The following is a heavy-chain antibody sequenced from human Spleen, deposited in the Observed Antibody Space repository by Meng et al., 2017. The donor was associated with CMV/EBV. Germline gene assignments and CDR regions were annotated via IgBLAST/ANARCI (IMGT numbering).Heavy chain of an antibody. D-gene: IGHD2-2*01. V-gene: IGHV3-7*01. CDR2: VKRDGSER. CDR3: ARDPRVKSYVVVPAASDY. CDR1: GFTFSSYG. J-gene: IGHJ4*02. Sequence: GGSLRLSCVASGFTFSSYGFHWVRQAPGKGLEWVASVKRDGSERYYVDSVKGRFTISRDNAKNSLYLQMNSLRAEDTAVYYCARDPRVKSYVVVPAASDYWGQGTMVTVSS.